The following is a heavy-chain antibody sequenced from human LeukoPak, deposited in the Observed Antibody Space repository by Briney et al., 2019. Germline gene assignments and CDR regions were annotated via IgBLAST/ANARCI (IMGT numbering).Heavy chain of an antibody. CDR2: IKQDGSVK. CDR1: GFIFSGYW. V-gene: IGHV3-7*01. Sequence: GGSLRLSCAASGFIFSGYWMNWVRQAPGKGLEWVANIKQDGSVKHYVDSVKGRFTISRDNAKNSLYLQMNSLRAEDTAVYYCARNLPAADYWGQGTLVTVSS. CDR3: ARNLPAADY. J-gene: IGHJ4*02. D-gene: IGHD2-2*01.